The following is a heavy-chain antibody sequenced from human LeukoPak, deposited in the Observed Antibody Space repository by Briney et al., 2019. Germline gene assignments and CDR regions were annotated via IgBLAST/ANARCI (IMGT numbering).Heavy chain of an antibody. CDR2: INSDGSST. J-gene: IGHJ3*02. CDR3: VRNSEEYVRRSSRYADAFDI. CDR1: GFTLRSHW. D-gene: IGHD3-16*02. V-gene: IGHV3-74*01. Sequence: GGSLRLSCVASGFTLRSHWMHWVRQAPGKGLMWVSRINSDGSSTDYADSVKGRFSISRDNAKKTLFLQMSSLRGADTAVYYCVRNSEEYVRRSSRYADAFDIWGQGTMVTVTS.